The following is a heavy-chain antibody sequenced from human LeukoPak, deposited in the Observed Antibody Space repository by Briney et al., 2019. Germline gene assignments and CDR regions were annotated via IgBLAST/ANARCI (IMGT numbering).Heavy chain of an antibody. CDR2: INPNRVVT. J-gene: IGHJ4*02. Sequence: ASVKVSCKASGYTFTGYYMHWVRQAPGQGLGWMGWINPNRVVTNYAQNLQSSVTMSRDTFISTAYMELSRLRSDDTAAYYGAREVGYCSGSSCYSNQWYFDYWGQGTLVTVSS. V-gene: IGHV1-2*02. D-gene: IGHD2-15*01. CDR3: AREVGYCSGSSCYSNQWYFDY. CDR1: GYTFTGYY.